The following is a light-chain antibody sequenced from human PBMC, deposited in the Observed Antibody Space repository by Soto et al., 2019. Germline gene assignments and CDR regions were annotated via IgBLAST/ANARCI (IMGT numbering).Light chain of an antibody. V-gene: IGKV3-15*01. J-gene: IGKJ1*01. Sequence: EIVMTQSPATLSVSPGERATLSCRASQSVRSNLAWCQQKPGQAPRLLIYGASTRATGIPARFSGSGSGTEFTLTISSLQSEDFAVYYCLQYNNWVPTFGQGTKV. CDR2: GAS. CDR1: QSVRSN. CDR3: LQYNNWVPT.